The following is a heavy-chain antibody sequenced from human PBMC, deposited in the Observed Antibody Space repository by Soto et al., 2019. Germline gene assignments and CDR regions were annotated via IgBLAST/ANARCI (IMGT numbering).Heavy chain of an antibody. Sequence: ASVKVSCKASGYTFTSDAIHLVREAPGQRLEWRGWINAGNGNTKYSQKFQGRVTITRDTSASTAYMELSSPRSEDTAVYYFARVPSVAGAGTGGSAPWGQGTLVPVSS. CDR2: INAGNGNT. CDR3: ARVPSVAGAGTGGSAP. D-gene: IGHD6-19*01. J-gene: IGHJ5*02. CDR1: GYTFTSDA. V-gene: IGHV1-3*01.